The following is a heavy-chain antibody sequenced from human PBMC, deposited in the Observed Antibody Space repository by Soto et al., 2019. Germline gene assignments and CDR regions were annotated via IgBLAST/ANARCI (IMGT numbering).Heavy chain of an antibody. CDR1: GFTFRSYA. CDR2: IRAAGGST. CDR3: AKYEGRAIVVGGAFDV. V-gene: IGHV3-23*01. J-gene: IGHJ3*01. D-gene: IGHD1-26*01. Sequence: EVQLLESGGDLVQPGGSLRLSCAASGFTFRSYAMSWVRQAPGKGLEWVSSIRAAGGSTYYADSVAGRFTISRDNSKNTLYLQMNSLRAEDTAVYYCAKYEGRAIVVGGAFDVWGQGTTVTVSA.